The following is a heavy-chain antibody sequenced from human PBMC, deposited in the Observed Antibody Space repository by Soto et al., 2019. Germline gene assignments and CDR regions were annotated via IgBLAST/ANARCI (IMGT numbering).Heavy chain of an antibody. V-gene: IGHV1-24*01. J-gene: IGHJ6*02. CDR1: GYTLTEIS. Sequence: QVQLVQSGAEVKKPGASVKVSCKVSGYTLTEISMHWVRQAPGKGLEWMGGFDPEDGETIYAQKFQGRVTMTEDTSTDTAYMDLSSLRSEDTAVYYCATLTPLRHLLSMRGDYYFYYGMDVWGQGTTVTVSS. D-gene: IGHD2-2*01. CDR3: ATLTPLRHLLSMRGDYYFYYGMDV. CDR2: FDPEDGET.